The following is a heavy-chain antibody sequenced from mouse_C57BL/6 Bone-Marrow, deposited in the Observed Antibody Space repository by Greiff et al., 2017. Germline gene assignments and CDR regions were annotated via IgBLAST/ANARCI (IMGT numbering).Heavy chain of an antibody. J-gene: IGHJ3*01. CDR2: ISSGSSTI. CDR1: GFTFSDYG. CDR3: AKKDYDKMAWCAY. Sequence: EVQLQQSGGGLVKPGGSLKLSCAASGFTFSDYGMHWVRQAPEKGLEWVAYISSGSSTIYYADTVKGRFTISRDNAKHTLFLQMTSLRSEDTAMYYCAKKDYDKMAWCAYWGQGTLVTVSA. V-gene: IGHV5-17*01. D-gene: IGHD2-4*01.